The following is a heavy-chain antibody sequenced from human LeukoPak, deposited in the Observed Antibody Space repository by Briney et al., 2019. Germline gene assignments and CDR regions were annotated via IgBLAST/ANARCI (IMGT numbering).Heavy chain of an antibody. CDR2: ISGRDGST. D-gene: IGHD3-16*01. Sequence: GGSLRLSCAASGFTFSSYSMNWVRQAPGKGLEWVSGISGRDGSTYYADSVKGRFTISRDISKNTLYLQMNSLRAEDMAVYYCAKDGGQGADYWGQGTLVTVSS. J-gene: IGHJ4*02. V-gene: IGHV3-23*01. CDR1: GFTFSSYS. CDR3: AKDGGQGADY.